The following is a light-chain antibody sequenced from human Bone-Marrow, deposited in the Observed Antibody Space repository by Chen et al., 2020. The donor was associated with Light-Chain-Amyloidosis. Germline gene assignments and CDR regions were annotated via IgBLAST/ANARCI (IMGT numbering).Light chain of an antibody. CDR2: WAS. J-gene: IGKJ4*01. CDR1: QSVLYSSNNKES. Sequence: DIVMNQSPDSLAVSLGERATINCKSSQSVLYSSNNKESLAWYQQKPGQPPKLVIYWASVRESGVPDRFSGSGSGTDFTLTISSLQAEDVAVYYCQQYYATPLTFGGGTKVHIK. V-gene: IGKV4-1*01. CDR3: QQYYATPLT.